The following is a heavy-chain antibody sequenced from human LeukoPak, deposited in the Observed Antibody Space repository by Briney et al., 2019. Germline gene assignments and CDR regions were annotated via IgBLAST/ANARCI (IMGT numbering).Heavy chain of an antibody. J-gene: IGHJ4*02. CDR3: ARDRAYYYDSSGYYYFDH. CDR2: IRNDGAIK. Sequence: GGSLRLSCAASGFTFSSSGMHWVRQAPGKGLEWVAFIRNDGAIKYYADSVNGRFTISRDNSMNTLYLQMNSLRDEDTAVYYCARDRAYYYDSSGYYYFDHWGQGTLVTVSS. CDR1: GFTFSSSG. V-gene: IGHV3-30*02. D-gene: IGHD3-22*01.